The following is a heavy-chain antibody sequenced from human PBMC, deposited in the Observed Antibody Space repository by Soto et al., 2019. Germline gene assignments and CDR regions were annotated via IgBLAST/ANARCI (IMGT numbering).Heavy chain of an antibody. D-gene: IGHD3-3*01. CDR1: GGSMSSYY. CDR3: ARGQRFSDWFDP. V-gene: IGHV4-4*07. CDR2: VYSSGGT. J-gene: IGHJ5*02. Sequence: QVHLQQSGPGLVNPSETLSLTCTVSGGSMSSYYWTWIRQPAGKVLEWIGRVYSSGGTHYNPSLKSRVTISRDTSKTQFSLRLRSVTDADTAVYYCARGQRFSDWFDPWGQGTLVTVSS.